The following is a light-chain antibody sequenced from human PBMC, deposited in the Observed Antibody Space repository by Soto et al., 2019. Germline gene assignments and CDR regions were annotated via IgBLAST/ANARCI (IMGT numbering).Light chain of an antibody. Sequence: QSVLTQAPSVSGAPGQRVTISCTGSISNIGANYDVHWYRQLPGTAPKLVIFGNTNRPSGVPDRFSGSKSGTSASLAITGLQAEDEADYYCQSYDGSLSAHVFGTGTKVTV. J-gene: IGLJ1*01. CDR3: QSYDGSLSAHV. CDR1: ISNIGANYD. CDR2: GNT. V-gene: IGLV1-40*01.